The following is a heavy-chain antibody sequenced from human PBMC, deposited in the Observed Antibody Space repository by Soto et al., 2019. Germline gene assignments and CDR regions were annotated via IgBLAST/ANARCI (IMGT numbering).Heavy chain of an antibody. CDR1: GGTFSSYA. D-gene: IGHD2-2*01. CDR3: ARDPSPRDIVVLPAAMGARYYYYYGMDV. V-gene: IGHV1-69*13. J-gene: IGHJ6*02. Sequence: SVKVSCKASGGTFSSYAISWVRQAPGQGLEWMGGIIPIFGTANYAQKFQGRVTITADESTSTAYMELSSLRSEDTAVYYCARDPSPRDIVVLPAAMGARYYYYYGMDVWGQGTTVTVSS. CDR2: IIPIFGTA.